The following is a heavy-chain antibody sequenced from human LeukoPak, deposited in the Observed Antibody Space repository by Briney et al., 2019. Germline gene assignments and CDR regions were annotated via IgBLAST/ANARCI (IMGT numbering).Heavy chain of an antibody. CDR3: ARVRRITMVRGVTPPNY. CDR1: GFTFSSYA. J-gene: IGHJ4*02. Sequence: GGSLRLSCAASGFTFSSYAMHWVRQAPGKGLEWVAVISYDGSNKYYADSVKGRFTISGDNSKNTLYLQMNSLRAEDTAVYYCARVRRITMVRGVTPPNYWGQGTLVTVSS. D-gene: IGHD3-10*01. V-gene: IGHV3-30-3*01. CDR2: ISYDGSNK.